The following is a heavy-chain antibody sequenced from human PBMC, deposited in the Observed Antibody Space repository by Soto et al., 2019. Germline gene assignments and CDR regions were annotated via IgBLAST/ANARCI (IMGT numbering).Heavy chain of an antibody. CDR3: AKDSRGSGSYYFDY. D-gene: IGHD3-10*01. CDR1: GFTFDDYT. V-gene: IGHV3-43*01. J-gene: IGHJ4*02. CDR2: ISWDGGST. Sequence: GGSLRLSCAASGFTFDDYTMHWVRQAPGKGLEWVSLISWDGGSTYYADSVKGRFTISRDNSKNSLYLQMNSLRTEDTALYYCAKDSRGSGSYYFDYWGQGTLVTVSS.